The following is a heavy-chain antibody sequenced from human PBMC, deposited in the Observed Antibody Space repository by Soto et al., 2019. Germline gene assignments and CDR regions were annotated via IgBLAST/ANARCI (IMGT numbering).Heavy chain of an antibody. CDR1: GGTFSSYA. CDR2: IIPIFGTA. Sequence: QVQLVQSGAEVKKPGSSVKVSCKAPGGTFSSYAISWVRQAPGQGLEWMGGIIPIFGTAKYAQKFQGRVTITADESTSTGYMELSRLRSEDMAVYYCARSQGGSSSLDIYYYYYYGMDVWGQGTTVTVSS. V-gene: IGHV1-69*01. D-gene: IGHD2-15*01. J-gene: IGHJ6*02. CDR3: ARSQGGSSSLDIYYYYYYGMDV.